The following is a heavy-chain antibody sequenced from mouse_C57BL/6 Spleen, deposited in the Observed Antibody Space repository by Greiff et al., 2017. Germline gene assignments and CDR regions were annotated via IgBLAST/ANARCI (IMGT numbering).Heavy chain of an antibody. CDR3: ATYDYDSAWFAY. D-gene: IGHD2-4*01. V-gene: IGHV2-5*01. CDR1: GFSLTSYG. Sequence: VQRVESGPGLVQPSQSLSITCTVSGFSLTSYGVHWVRQSPGKGLEWLGVIWRGGSTDYNAAFMSRLSITKDNSKSQVFFKMNSLQADDTAIYYCATYDYDSAWFAYWGQGTLVTVSA. J-gene: IGHJ3*01. CDR2: IWRGGST.